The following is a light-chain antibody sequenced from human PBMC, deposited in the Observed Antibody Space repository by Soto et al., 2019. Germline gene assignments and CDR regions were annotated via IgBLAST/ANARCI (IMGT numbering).Light chain of an antibody. CDR3: QQRDSWPIT. CDR1: QSVDSY. J-gene: IGKJ5*01. Sequence: EIVLAQSPASLSLSPGERATLPCRASQSVDSYLVWYQQKPGQAPRLLIFGASNRATGIPARFSGSGSGTDFTLTINSLEPDDFAVYYCQQRDSWPITFGQGTRLEIK. V-gene: IGKV3-11*01. CDR2: GAS.